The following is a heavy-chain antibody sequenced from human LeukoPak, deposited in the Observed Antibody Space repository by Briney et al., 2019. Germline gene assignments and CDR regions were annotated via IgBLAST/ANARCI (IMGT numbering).Heavy chain of an antibody. CDR2: INAGNGDT. CDR3: ARSLYLPPNIRLQWLPYYYYGMDV. D-gene: IGHD6-19*01. V-gene: IGHV1-3*01. J-gene: IGHJ6*02. CDR1: GYTFTTYV. Sequence: GASVKVSCTTSGYTFTTYVVHWVRQTPGQRLEWMGWINAGNGDTKYSQTFQGRVAITRDASASTAYMEVSSLRSEDTAVYYCARSLYLPPNIRLQWLPYYYYGMDVWGQGTTVTVSS.